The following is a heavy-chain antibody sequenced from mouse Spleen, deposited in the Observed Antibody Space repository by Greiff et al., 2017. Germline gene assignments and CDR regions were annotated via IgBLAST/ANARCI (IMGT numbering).Heavy chain of an antibody. V-gene: IGHV1-22*01. D-gene: IGHD2-4*01. J-gene: IGHJ3*01. Sequence: VQLQQSGPELVKPGASVKMSCKASGYTFTDYNMHWVKQSHGKSLEWIGYINPNNGGTSYNQKFKGKATLTVNKSSSTAYMELRSLTSEDSAVYYCAYDYDATVFAYWGQGTLVTVSA. CDR1: GYTFTDYN. CDR3: AYDYDATVFAY. CDR2: INPNNGGT.